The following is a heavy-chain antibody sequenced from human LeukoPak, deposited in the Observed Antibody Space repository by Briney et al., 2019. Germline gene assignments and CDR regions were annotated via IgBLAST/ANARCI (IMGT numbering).Heavy chain of an antibody. CDR2: ISDDGTKK. CDR3: ARVYYDFWSGYRQSDY. Sequence: TGGSLRLSCVASGISFSNYAMHWVRQAPGKGLEWVAVISDDGTKKYYGDSEKGRFTISRDNAKNSLYLQMNSLRAEDTAVYYCARVYYDFWSGYRQSDYWGQGTLVTVSS. D-gene: IGHD3-3*01. V-gene: IGHV3-30-3*01. J-gene: IGHJ4*02. CDR1: GISFSNYA.